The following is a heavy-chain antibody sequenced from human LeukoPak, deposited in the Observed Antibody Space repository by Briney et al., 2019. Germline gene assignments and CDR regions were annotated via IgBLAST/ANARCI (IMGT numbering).Heavy chain of an antibody. CDR2: ISSSSSYI. Sequence: GGSLRLSCAASGFTFSSYSMNWVRQAPGKGLGWVSSISSSSSYIYYADSVKGRFAISRDNAKNSLYLQMNSLRAEDTAVYYCAREAAYYDILTGYSRTGFDYWGQGTLVTVSS. CDR3: AREAAYYDILTGYSRTGFDY. D-gene: IGHD3-9*01. J-gene: IGHJ4*02. CDR1: GFTFSSYS. V-gene: IGHV3-21*01.